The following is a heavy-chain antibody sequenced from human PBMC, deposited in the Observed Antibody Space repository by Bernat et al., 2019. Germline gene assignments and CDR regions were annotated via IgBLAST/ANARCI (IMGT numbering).Heavy chain of an antibody. V-gene: IGHV3-7*01. CDR1: GFSFSDSW. CDR3: ARYRIYQGSEH. CDR2: IAHHGREV. D-gene: IGHD3-16*02. Sequence: ELQLMESGGGLVQPGESLRLSCAASGFSFSDSWMTWVRQAPGKGLELVANIAHHGREVNYVDSVRGRFTISRDNADSSLYLQMNSLRAEDTAVYFCARYRIYQGSEHWGQGTLVTVSS. J-gene: IGHJ4*02.